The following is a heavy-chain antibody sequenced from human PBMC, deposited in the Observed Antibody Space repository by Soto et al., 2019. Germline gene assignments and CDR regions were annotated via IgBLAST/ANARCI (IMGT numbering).Heavy chain of an antibody. Sequence: QVQFVQSGAEVKKPGASVKVSCQASGYTFTNHAIHWVRQAPGQRPEWMGWMNAGNGNTEYSPKFRGRVTMTRATPASTAYLDLKRLTSEDTAVYYCARATHYYDSGGHADYWGQGTLVIVSS. J-gene: IGHJ4*02. V-gene: IGHV1-3*01. CDR1: GYTFTNHA. CDR2: MNAGNGNT. D-gene: IGHD3-22*01. CDR3: ARATHYYDSGGHADY.